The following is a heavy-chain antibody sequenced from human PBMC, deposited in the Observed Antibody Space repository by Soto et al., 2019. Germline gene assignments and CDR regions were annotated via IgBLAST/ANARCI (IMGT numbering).Heavy chain of an antibody. D-gene: IGHD3-3*01. CDR3: AREVRVRGFAFDI. CDR1: GFSVSSSH. J-gene: IGHJ3*02. CDR2: IYSGGNT. Sequence: PGGSLRLSCAVSGFSVSSSHMNWVRQAPGKGLEWVSFIYSGGNTYYADSVKGRFTISRDNSKNMLYLQMNSLRVEDTAVYYCAREVRVRGFAFDIWGQGTMVTVSS. V-gene: IGHV3-66*01.